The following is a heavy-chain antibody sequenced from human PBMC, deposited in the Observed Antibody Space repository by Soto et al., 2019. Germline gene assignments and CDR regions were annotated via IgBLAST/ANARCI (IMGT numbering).Heavy chain of an antibody. CDR3: ARYCSSTSCDHYFDY. CDR1: GYSFTNYD. V-gene: IGHV1-18*01. J-gene: IGHJ4*02. CDR2: ISPYNGDT. Sequence: GASVKVSCKASGYSFTNYDISWVRQAPGQGLEWMGWISPYNGDTNYAQKLQGRVTMTTDTSTSTAYMELRSLRSDDTAVYYCARYCSSTSCDHYFDYWGQGTLVTV. D-gene: IGHD2-2*01.